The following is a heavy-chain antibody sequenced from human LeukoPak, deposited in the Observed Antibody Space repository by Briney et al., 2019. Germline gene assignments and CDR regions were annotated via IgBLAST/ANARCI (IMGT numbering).Heavy chain of an antibody. D-gene: IGHD3-3*01. J-gene: IGHJ6*02. CDR3: ARSGFWSGYYGYYGMDV. CDR1: GYSFTSYW. Sequence: GESLKISCKGSGYSFTSYWIGWVRQMPGKGLEGMGIIYPGDSDTRYSPSFQGQVTISADKSISTAYLQWSSLKASDTAMYYCARSGFWSGYYGYYGMDVWGQGTTVTVSS. CDR2: IYPGDSDT. V-gene: IGHV5-51*01.